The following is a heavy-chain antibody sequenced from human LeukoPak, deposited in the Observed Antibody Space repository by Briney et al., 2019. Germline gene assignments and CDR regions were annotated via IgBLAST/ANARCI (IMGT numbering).Heavy chain of an antibody. CDR1: GFTFSDYY. J-gene: IGHJ3*02. Sequence: GGSLRLSCAASGFTFSDYYMSWIRQAPGKGLEWVSYISSSGSTIYYADSVKGRFTISRDNSKNTLYLQMKSLRPEDTALYYCVKDVLFAVGDAFDIWGQGAMVTVS. CDR3: VKDVLFAVGDAFDI. CDR2: ISSSGSTI. V-gene: IGHV3-11*04. D-gene: IGHD3-10*02.